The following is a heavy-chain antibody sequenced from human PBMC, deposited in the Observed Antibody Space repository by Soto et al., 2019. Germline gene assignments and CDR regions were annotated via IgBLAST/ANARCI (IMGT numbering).Heavy chain of an antibody. D-gene: IGHD1-26*01. CDR3: TRVGGSVSGMDV. CDR2: IDNAGSSA. Sequence: GGSLRLFCAASGFTFSIYWMHWVRQAPGKGPVWVSRIDNAGSSARYADSVKGRFTISRDNAKNTVYLQMNSLRAEDTAVYYCTRVGGSVSGMDVWGQGNTVTVS. J-gene: IGHJ6*02. CDR1: GFTFSIYW. V-gene: IGHV3-74*01.